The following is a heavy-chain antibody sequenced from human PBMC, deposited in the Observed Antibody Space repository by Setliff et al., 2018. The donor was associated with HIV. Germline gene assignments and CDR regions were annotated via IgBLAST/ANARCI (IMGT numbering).Heavy chain of an antibody. J-gene: IGHJ4*02. CDR3: ASLTDYGGDSGSH. CDR1: GGSIRSSNYY. CDR2: IYHTGST. V-gene: IGHV4-39*07. Sequence: PSETLSLTCTVSGGSIRSSNYYWGWIRQPPGKGLEWIGSIYHTGSTYYNPSLKSRVTISVDRSKNQFSLRLSAVTAADTAVYYCASLTDYGGDSGSHWGQGTLVTVSS. D-gene: IGHD4-17*01.